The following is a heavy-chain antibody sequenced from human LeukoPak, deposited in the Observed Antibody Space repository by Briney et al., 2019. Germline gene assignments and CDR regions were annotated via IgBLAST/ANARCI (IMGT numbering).Heavy chain of an antibody. Sequence: GASVKVSCKASGYTFTSYDINWVRQATGQGLEWMGWMNPNSGNTGYAQKFQGRVTMTRNTSISTAYMELSSLRSEDTAVYYCARGGSRWLQWVIDYWGQGTLVTVSS. CDR2: MNPNSGNT. CDR3: ARGGSRWLQWVIDY. V-gene: IGHV1-8*01. D-gene: IGHD5-24*01. CDR1: GYTFTSYD. J-gene: IGHJ4*02.